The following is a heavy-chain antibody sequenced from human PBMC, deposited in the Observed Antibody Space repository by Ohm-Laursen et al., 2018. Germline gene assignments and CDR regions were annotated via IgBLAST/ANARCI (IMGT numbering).Heavy chain of an antibody. Sequence: SLRLSCAASGFTFTDYTMTWVRQAPGRGLEWVSSISSTSDYIYYSDSVKGRFTISRVSAKNSLYLQMNSVRAEDTAVYYCARDFDFWSGYYDYQQSGMDVWGQGTTVTVSS. J-gene: IGHJ6*02. CDR3: ARDFDFWSGYYDYQQSGMDV. CDR1: GFTFTDYT. CDR2: ISSTSDYI. V-gene: IGHV3-21*01. D-gene: IGHD3-3*01.